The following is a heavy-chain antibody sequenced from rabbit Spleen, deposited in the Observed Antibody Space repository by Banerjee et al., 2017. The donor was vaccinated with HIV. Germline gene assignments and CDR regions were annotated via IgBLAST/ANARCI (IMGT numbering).Heavy chain of an antibody. J-gene: IGHJ4*01. Sequence: QEQLVESGGGLVKPEGSLTLTCKASGFSFSDRDVRCWVRQAPGKGLEWIGCINAATAKPVYATWAKGRFPISRTSSTTVTLQMTSLTAADTATYFCARDLGGAIGWNFYLWGQGTLVTVS. CDR1: GFSFSDRDV. CDR3: ARDLGGAIGWNFYL. D-gene: IGHD1-1*01. CDR2: INAATAKP. V-gene: IGHV1S45*01.